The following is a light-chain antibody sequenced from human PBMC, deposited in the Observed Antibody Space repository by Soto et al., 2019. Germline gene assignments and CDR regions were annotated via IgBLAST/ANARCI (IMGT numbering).Light chain of an antibody. CDR1: SSDGGGYNY. CDR3: SSYTSSSTLV. J-gene: IGLJ2*01. CDR2: DVS. V-gene: IGLV2-14*01. Sequence: QSALTQPASVSGSPGQSITISCTGISSDGGGYNYVSWYQQHPGKAPKLMIYDVSNRPSGVSNRFSGSKSGNTASLTISGLQAEDEADYYCSSYTSSSTLVFGGGTKLTVL.